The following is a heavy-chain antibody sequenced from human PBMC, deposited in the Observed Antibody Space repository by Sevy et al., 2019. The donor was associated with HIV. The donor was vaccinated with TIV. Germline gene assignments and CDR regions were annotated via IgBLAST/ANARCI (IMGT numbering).Heavy chain of an antibody. J-gene: IGHJ4*02. CDR1: GFSFSTYG. Sequence: GGSLRLSCAASGFSFSTYGMHWVRQAPGKGLEWAAAISYDGFKNYYADSVKGRFAISRDNSKNTLYLEMNSLRPEDRAIYYCAKDGGGTSDWYLYFAHGGQGALVPVSS. V-gene: IGHV3-30*18. D-gene: IGHD6-19*01. CDR3: AKDGGGTSDWYLYFAH. CDR2: ISYDGFKN.